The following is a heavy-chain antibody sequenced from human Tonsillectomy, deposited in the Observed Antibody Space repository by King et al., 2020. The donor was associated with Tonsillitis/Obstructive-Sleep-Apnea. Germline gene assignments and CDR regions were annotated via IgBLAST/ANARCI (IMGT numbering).Heavy chain of an antibody. CDR1: GGSISSYY. Sequence: VQLQESGPGLVKPSETLSLTCTVSGGSISSYYWSWIRQPPGKGLEWIGYIYYSGSTNYNPSLKSRVTISVDTSKNQFSLKLSSVTAADTAVYYCARRDPHTYYDFWSGYYMEGNYYYYYYMDVWGKGTTVTVSS. V-gene: IGHV4-59*08. CDR2: IYYSGST. CDR3: ARRDPHTYYDFWSGYYMEGNYYYYYYMDV. J-gene: IGHJ6*03. D-gene: IGHD3-3*01.